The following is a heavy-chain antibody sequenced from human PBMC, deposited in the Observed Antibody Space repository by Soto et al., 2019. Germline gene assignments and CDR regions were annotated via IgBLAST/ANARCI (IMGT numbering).Heavy chain of an antibody. CDR1: GYNFTSYG. CDR3: ARDSIVVISTLGY. CDR2: ISAYNGNT. D-gene: IGHD3-22*01. V-gene: IGHV1-18*01. Sequence: GASVKVSCKASGYNFTSYGIRWVRQAPGQGLEWMGWISAYNGNTNYAQKLQGRVTMTTDTSTSPAYMERRSLRSDDTAVYYCARDSIVVISTLGYWGQGTLVTVSS. J-gene: IGHJ4*02.